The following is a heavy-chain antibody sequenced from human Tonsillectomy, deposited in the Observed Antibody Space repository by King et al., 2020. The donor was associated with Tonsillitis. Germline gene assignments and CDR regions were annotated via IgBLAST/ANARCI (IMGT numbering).Heavy chain of an antibody. CDR2: IYYSGRA. D-gene: IGHD6-6*01. J-gene: IGHJ3*02. V-gene: IGHV4-39*01. Sequence: MQLQESGPGLVKPSETLSLTCTVSGGSISSGDYYWGWIRQPPQKGLEWIGSIYYSGRASYNSSLKSRVTISVDTSTNQFSLKLISVTAADTAAYYCARQTGSSSHHDAFDIWGQGTVVTVSS. CDR3: ARQTGSSSHHDAFDI. CDR1: GGSISSGDYY.